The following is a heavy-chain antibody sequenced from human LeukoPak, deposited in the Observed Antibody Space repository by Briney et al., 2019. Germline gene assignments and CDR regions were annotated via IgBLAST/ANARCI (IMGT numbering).Heavy chain of an antibody. Sequence: GGSLRLSCAASGFTFSNYAMSWVRQAPGKGLEWVSAITGSDGSSYYADSVKGRFTISRDNSKNTLYLQMNSLRAEDTAVYYCAKDPQPYCSGGSCYLDYWGQGTLVTVSS. CDR2: ITGSDGSS. CDR1: GFTFSNYA. J-gene: IGHJ4*02. V-gene: IGHV3-23*01. D-gene: IGHD2-15*01. CDR3: AKDPQPYCSGGSCYLDY.